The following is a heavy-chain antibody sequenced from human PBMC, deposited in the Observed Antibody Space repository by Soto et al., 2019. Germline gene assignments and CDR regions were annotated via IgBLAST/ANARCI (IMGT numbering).Heavy chain of an antibody. CDR3: ARIGAGGSYYYYYMDV. Sequence: SETLSLTCTVSGGSISSYYWSWIRQPPGKGLEWIGYIYYSGSTNYNPSLKSRVTISVDTSKNQFSLKLSSVTAADTAVYYCARIGAGGSYYYYYMDVWGKGTTVTVSS. CDR2: IYYSGST. D-gene: IGHD1-26*01. J-gene: IGHJ6*03. V-gene: IGHV4-59*08. CDR1: GGSISSYY.